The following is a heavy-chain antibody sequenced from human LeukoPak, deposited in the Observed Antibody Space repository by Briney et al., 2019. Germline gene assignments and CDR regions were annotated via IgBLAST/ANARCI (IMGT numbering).Heavy chain of an antibody. Sequence: SETLSLTCTVSGGSISDYYWSWIRQSPGKGLEWIGYIYYSGTTNYNPSLKSRVTISVDTSKNQFSLKLSSVTAADTAVYYCAREHCSGGSCYSIYYYYYMDVWGKGTTVTVSS. CDR2: IYYSGTT. J-gene: IGHJ6*03. CDR3: AREHCSGGSCYSIYYYYYMDV. V-gene: IGHV4-59*12. D-gene: IGHD2-15*01. CDR1: GGSISDYY.